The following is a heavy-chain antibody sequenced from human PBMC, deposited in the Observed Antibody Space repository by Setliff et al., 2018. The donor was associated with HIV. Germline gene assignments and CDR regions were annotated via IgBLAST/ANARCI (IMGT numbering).Heavy chain of an antibody. D-gene: IGHD6-13*01. CDR3: ASHAPYTSSWNAAAFDI. CDR1: GYTFTGYY. Sequence: ASVKVSCKASGYTFTGYYMHWVRQAPGQGLEWMGRINPNSGGTNYAQKSQGRVTMTRDTSISTAYMELSWLSSVTPADTAVYYCASHAPYTSSWNAAAFDIWGQGTMVTVSS. V-gene: IGHV1-2*06. CDR2: INPNSGGT. J-gene: IGHJ3*02.